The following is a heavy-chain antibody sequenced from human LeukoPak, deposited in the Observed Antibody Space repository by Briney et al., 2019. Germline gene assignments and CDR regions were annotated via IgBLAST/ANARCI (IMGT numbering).Heavy chain of an antibody. CDR1: GFTFSSXX. CDR3: ARALGSPLDY. Sequence: GGPLRLSCAASGFTFSSXXXXXXRQAPGKGLVWVSRINSDGRSTNYADSVKGRFTISRDNAKNTLYLQMNSLRAEDTAVYYCARALGSPLDYWGQGTLVTVSS. V-gene: IGHV3-74*01. J-gene: IGHJ4*02. CDR2: INSDGRST. D-gene: IGHD1-26*01.